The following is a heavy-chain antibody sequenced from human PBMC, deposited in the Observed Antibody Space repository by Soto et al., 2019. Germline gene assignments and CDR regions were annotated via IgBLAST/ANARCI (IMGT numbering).Heavy chain of an antibody. CDR2: IGPETGAT. CDR3: GRGRSGQIVVFY. Sequence: ASVKVSCSASGYRFTGHYIHWVRQAPEQGPEWMGEIGPETGATRYSQKFRGRVTMTRDMSITTVYMELNNLSPDDTAVYYCGRGRSGQIVVFYWGQGTPVTVSA. CDR1: GYRFTGHY. J-gene: IGHJ4*02. D-gene: IGHD5-12*01. V-gene: IGHV1-2*02.